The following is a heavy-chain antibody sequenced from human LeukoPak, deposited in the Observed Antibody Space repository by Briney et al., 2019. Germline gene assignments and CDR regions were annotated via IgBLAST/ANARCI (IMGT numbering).Heavy chain of an antibody. CDR1: GFTFSSYA. Sequence: GGSLRLSCAASGFTFSSYAMSWVRQAPGKGLEWVANIKQDGSEKYYVDSVKGRFTISRDNAKNSLYLQMNSLRAEDTAVYYCAREDAITMVRGVISFLDYWGQGTLVTVSS. CDR3: AREDAITMVRGVISFLDY. J-gene: IGHJ4*02. CDR2: IKQDGSEK. D-gene: IGHD3-10*01. V-gene: IGHV3-7*01.